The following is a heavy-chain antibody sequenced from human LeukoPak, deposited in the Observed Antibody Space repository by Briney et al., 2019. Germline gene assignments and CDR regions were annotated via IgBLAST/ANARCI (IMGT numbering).Heavy chain of an antibody. V-gene: IGHV1-2*02. D-gene: IGHD2-15*01. CDR3: AREGFGTLGYCSGGSCYNWFDP. CDR2: INPNSGGT. J-gene: IGHJ5*02. CDR1: GYTFTGYY. Sequence: ASVKVSCKAAGYTFTGYYMHWVRQAPGQGLEWMGWINPNSGGTNYAQKFQGRVTMTRDTSISKAYMELSRLRSDDTAVYYCAREGFGTLGYCSGGSCYNWFDPWGQGTLVTVSS.